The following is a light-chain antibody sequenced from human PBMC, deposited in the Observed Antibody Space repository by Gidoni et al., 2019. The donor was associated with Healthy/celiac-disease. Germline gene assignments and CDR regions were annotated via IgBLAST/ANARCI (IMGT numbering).Light chain of an antibody. V-gene: IGKV3-20*01. CDR2: DAS. CDR1: QSVSSSY. J-gene: IGKJ3*01. CDR3: QQYDSSELT. Sequence: ETVLTQPPGTLSLSPGERATLSCRASQSVSSSYLAWYQHKPGQAPKLLIYDASSRATGLPDRLSGSGSGTDFTLTISRLEPEDFAVYYCQQYDSSELTFGHGTKVDIK.